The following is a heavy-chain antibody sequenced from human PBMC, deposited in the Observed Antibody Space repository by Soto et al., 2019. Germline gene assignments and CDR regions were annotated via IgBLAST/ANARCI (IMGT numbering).Heavy chain of an antibody. CDR3: ATDRDFGPSQFCSGGSCYWG. CDR2: FDPEDGET. D-gene: IGHD2-15*01. V-gene: IGHV1-24*01. CDR1: GYTLTELS. J-gene: IGHJ4*02. Sequence: ASVKVSCKVSGYTLTELSMHWVRQAPGKGLEWMGGFDPEDGETIYAQKFQGRVTMTEDTSTDTAYMELSSLRSEDTAVYYCATDRDFGPSQFCSGGSCYWGWGQGTLVTVSS.